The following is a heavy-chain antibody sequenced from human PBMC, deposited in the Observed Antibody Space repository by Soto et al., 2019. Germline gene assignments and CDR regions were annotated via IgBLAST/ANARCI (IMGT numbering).Heavy chain of an antibody. J-gene: IGHJ4*02. CDR2: IIPILGIA. Sequence: QVQLVQSGAEVKEPGSSVKVSCKASGGTFSSYTISWVRQAPGQGLEWMGRIIPILGIANYAQKFQGRVTITADKSPSTAYMELSSLRSEDTAVYYCASGSYGSGSYYTETDYWGQGTLVTVSS. D-gene: IGHD3-10*01. CDR1: GGTFSSYT. V-gene: IGHV1-69*02. CDR3: ASGSYGSGSYYTETDY.